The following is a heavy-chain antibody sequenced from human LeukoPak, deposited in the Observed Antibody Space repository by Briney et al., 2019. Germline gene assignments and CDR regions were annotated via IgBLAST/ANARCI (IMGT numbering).Heavy chain of an antibody. CDR3: ARTGSGSYFDN. D-gene: IGHD3-10*01. J-gene: IGHJ4*02. Sequence: SETLSLTCTVSGGSISSYYWSWIRQPAGKGLEWIGRIYTSGSTNYNPSLKSRVTMPVDTSKNHLSLKLSSVTAADTAVYHCARTGSGSYFDNWGQGTLVTVSS. CDR2: IYTSGST. CDR1: GGSISSYY. V-gene: IGHV4-4*07.